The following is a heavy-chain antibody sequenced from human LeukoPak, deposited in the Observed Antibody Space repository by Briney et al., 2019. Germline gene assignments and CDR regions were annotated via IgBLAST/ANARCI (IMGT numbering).Heavy chain of an antibody. V-gene: IGHV3-23*01. J-gene: IGHJ4*02. CDR3: ARHSRGRRYVFDY. CDR1: GFTFSSYA. Sequence: TGGSLRLSCAASGFTFSSYAMSWVCQAPGKGLEWVSGISGSGGNTYYADSVKGRFTISRDNSNNTLYLQMNSLRAEDTAVYYCARHSRGRRYVFDYWGQGTLVTVSS. CDR2: ISGSGGNT. D-gene: IGHD3-10*01.